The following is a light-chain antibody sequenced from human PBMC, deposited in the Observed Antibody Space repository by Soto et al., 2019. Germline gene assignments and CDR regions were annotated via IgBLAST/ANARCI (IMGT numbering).Light chain of an antibody. V-gene: IGLV2-14*01. CDR3: SSYSSSSPVV. J-gene: IGLJ2*01. CDR1: SSDVGAYNY. CDR2: EVT. Sequence: QSALTQPASVSGSLGQSITISCTGTSSDVGAYNYVSWYQQHPDKAPKLLIFEVTNRPSGVSGRFSGSKSGITASLSISGLQPEDEADYYCSSYSSSSPVVFGGGTKLTVL.